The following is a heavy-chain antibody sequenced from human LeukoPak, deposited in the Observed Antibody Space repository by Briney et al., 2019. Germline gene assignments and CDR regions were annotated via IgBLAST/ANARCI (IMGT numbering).Heavy chain of an antibody. D-gene: IGHD3-10*01. CDR1: GGTFSSYA. J-gene: IGHJ3*02. CDR2: IIPILGIA. Sequence: SVKVSCKASGGTFSSYAISWLRQPPGQGLEWLGRIIPILGIANYAQKFQGRVTITADKSTSTAYMELSSLRSEDTAVYYCARDQSYYGSGNDAFDIWGQGTMVTVSS. V-gene: IGHV1-69*04. CDR3: ARDQSYYGSGNDAFDI.